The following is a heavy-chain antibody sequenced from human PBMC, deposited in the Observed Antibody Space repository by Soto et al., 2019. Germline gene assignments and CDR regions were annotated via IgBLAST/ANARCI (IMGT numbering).Heavy chain of an antibody. J-gene: IGHJ6*02. CDR3: ARLNGYCISTNCHGYYGMDV. CDR2: IYSSENT. CDR1: GGSVSSSSYS. D-gene: IGHD2-2*03. V-gene: IGHV4-39*01. Sequence: QLQLQESGPGLVKPSETLSLTCTVSGGSVSSSSYSWGWIRQSPRKGLEWIGTIYSSENTYYNPSFLSRVNISVDTSKNEFSVRLSSVTAADTAVYYCARLNGYCISTNCHGYYGMDVWGQGTTVTVSS.